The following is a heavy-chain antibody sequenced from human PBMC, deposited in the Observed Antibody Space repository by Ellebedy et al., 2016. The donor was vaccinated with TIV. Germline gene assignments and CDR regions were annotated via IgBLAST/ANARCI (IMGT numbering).Heavy chain of an antibody. D-gene: IGHD3-22*01. J-gene: IGHJ5*02. CDR3: ARGPLYYDSSSYWFDP. CDR2: IIPIFGTA. V-gene: IGHV1-69*13. CDR1: GYTFTSYG. Sequence: AASVKVSCKASGYTFTSYGISWVRQAPGQGLEWMGGIIPIFGTANYAQKFQGRVTITADESTSTAYMELSSLRSEDTAVYYCARGPLYYDSSSYWFDPWGQGTLVTVSS.